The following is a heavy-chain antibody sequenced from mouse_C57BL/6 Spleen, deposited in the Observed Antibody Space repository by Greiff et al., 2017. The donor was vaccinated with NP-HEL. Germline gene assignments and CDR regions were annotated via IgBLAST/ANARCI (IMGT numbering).Heavy chain of an antibody. CDR3: ARGRRWNDEGY. J-gene: IGHJ2*01. CDR2: IDPSDSET. CDR1: GYTFTSYW. V-gene: IGHV1-52*01. Sequence: QVQLKQPGAELVRPGSSVKLSCKASGYTFTSYWMHWVKQRPIQGLEWIGNIDPSDSETHYNQKFKDKATLTVDKSSSTAYMQLSSLTSEDSAVYYCARGRRWNDEGYWGQGTTLTVSS. D-gene: IGHD1-1*02.